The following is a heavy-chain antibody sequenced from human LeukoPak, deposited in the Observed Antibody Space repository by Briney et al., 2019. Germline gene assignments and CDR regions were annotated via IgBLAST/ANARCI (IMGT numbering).Heavy chain of an antibody. CDR2: ISGSGGST. CDR3: AKTLTRWPNDAFDI. D-gene: IGHD4-11*01. Sequence: AGGSLRLSCAASGFTFSSYGMSWVRQAPGKGLEWVSAISGSGGSTYYADSVKGRFTISRDNAKNSLYLQMNSLRAEDTALYYCAKTLTRWPNDAFDIWGQGTMVTASS. J-gene: IGHJ3*02. CDR1: GFTFSSYG. V-gene: IGHV3-23*01.